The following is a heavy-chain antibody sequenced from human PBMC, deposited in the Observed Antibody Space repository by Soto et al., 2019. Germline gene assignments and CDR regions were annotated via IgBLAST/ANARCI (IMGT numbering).Heavy chain of an antibody. Sequence: ASVKVSCKASGGTFSIYGASWVRQAPGQGPEWMGGTIPICGTSNYAQKFQGRVTINGDKSTNTAYMELSSLRSEDTAVYYCASPYICSFGLDVWGQGTTVTVSS. J-gene: IGHJ6*02. V-gene: IGHV1-69*06. CDR3: ASPYICSFGLDV. D-gene: IGHD2-15*01. CDR1: GGTFSIYG. CDR2: TIPICGTS.